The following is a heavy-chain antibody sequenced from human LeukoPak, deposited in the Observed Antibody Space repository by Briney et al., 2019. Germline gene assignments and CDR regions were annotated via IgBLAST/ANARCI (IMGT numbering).Heavy chain of an antibody. Sequence: GGSLRLSCAASGFTFSSYWMHWVRQAPGKGLVWVSRINSDGSSTSYADSVKGRFTISRDNAKNTLYLQMNSLRAEDTAVYYCAGAGIGYSSGWYNDYYYYYGMDVWGQGTTVTVSS. J-gene: IGHJ6*02. CDR2: INSDGSST. D-gene: IGHD6-19*01. CDR1: GFTFSSYW. CDR3: AGAGIGYSSGWYNDYYYYYGMDV. V-gene: IGHV3-74*01.